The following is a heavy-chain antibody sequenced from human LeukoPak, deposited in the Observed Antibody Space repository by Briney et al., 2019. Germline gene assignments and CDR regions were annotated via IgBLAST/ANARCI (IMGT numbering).Heavy chain of an antibody. J-gene: IGHJ4*02. CDR1: GYTLTELS. D-gene: IGHD3-22*01. CDR2: FDPEDGEK. V-gene: IGHV1-24*01. CDR3: ATDYYDSSGYYSFDY. Sequence: ASVNVSCKVSGYTLTELSMHWVRQAPGKGREWMGGFDPEDGEKIYAQKFQGRVTMPEDTSTDTAYMELSSLRSEDTAVYYCATDYYDSSGYYSFDYWGQGTLVTVSS.